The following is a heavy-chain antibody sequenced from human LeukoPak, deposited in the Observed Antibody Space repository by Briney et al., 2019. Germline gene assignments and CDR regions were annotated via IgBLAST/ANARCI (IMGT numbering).Heavy chain of an antibody. CDR3: AKGSRSGRSQFDY. V-gene: IGHV3-23*01. Sequence: GGSLRLSCAASGLTFSSYVMSWVRQAPGKGLEWVSSVSASGGSTYYADSVKGRFTISRDNFKSTLYLQMNSLRAEDTAVYYCAKGSRSGRSQFDYWGQGALVTVSS. J-gene: IGHJ4*02. CDR1: GLTFSSYV. D-gene: IGHD6-19*01. CDR2: VSASGGST.